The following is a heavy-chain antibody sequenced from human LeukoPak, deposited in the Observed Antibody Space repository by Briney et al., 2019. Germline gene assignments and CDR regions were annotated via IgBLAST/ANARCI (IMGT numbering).Heavy chain of an antibody. Sequence: ASVKVSCRASGYTFTSYHINWVRQATGQGLEWVGWMNPNNSDIGYAQKFQGRVTMTRNTSIGTAYMELSSLRSEDTAIYYCVRVPPGTTIYAYWGQGTLVTVSS. CDR2: MNPNNSDI. CDR1: GYTFTSYH. J-gene: IGHJ4*02. D-gene: IGHD1-14*01. CDR3: VRVPPGTTIYAY. V-gene: IGHV1-8*01.